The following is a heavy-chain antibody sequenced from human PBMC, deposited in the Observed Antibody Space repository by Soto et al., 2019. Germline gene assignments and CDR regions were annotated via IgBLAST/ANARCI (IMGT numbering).Heavy chain of an antibody. CDR3: ARDVYSSSWYFDY. D-gene: IGHD6-13*01. J-gene: IGHJ4*02. CDR1: GFTFSSYW. CDR2: INSDGSST. Sequence: TGGSLRLSCAASGFTFSSYWMHWVRQAPGNGLVWVSRINSDGSSTSYADSVKGRFTISRDNAKNTLYLQMNSLRAEDTAVYYCARDVYSSSWYFDYWGQGTLVTVSS. V-gene: IGHV3-74*01.